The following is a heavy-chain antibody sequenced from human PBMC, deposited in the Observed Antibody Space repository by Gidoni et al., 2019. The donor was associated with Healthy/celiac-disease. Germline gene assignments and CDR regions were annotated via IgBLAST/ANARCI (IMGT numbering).Heavy chain of an antibody. Sequence: QVQLQESGPGLVKPSETLSLTCTVSGGSISSYYWSWIRQPPGKGLEWIGYIYYSGSTNYNPSLKSRVTISVDTSKNQFSLKLSSVTAADTAVYYCARSGYSYGSHYYWGQGTLVTVSS. CDR1: GGSISSYY. J-gene: IGHJ4*02. CDR3: ARSGYSYGSHYY. V-gene: IGHV4-59*01. D-gene: IGHD5-18*01. CDR2: IYYSGST.